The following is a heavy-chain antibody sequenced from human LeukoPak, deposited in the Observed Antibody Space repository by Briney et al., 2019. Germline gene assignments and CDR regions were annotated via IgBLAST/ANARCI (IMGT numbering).Heavy chain of an antibody. J-gene: IGHJ4*02. CDR1: NGSISSDAYY. V-gene: IGHV4-31*03. D-gene: IGHD1-26*01. Sequence: ASETLSLTCTVSNGSISSDAYYWSWLRQHPGKGLEWIGYIYYSGGTYYNPSLKSRVAISVDTSKNQFSLKLSSVTAADTAVYYCARIIVGATFDYWGPGTLVTVSS. CDR2: IYYSGGT. CDR3: ARIIVGATFDY.